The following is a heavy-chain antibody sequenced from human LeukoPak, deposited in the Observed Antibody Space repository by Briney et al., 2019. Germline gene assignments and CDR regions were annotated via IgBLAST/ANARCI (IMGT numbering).Heavy chain of an antibody. CDR3: STCLSRVGTRYFGMDV. Sequence: PGGSLRLSCAASGFTFSNAWMIWVCQAPGKGLEWIGRIKTKTDAGTTDYAAPGKGRFTIARDDSKNTVYVLMNSLKTEDTAVYYCSTCLSRVGTRYFGMDVSGQGTTVTVSS. CDR2: IKTKTDAGTT. V-gene: IGHV3-15*01. D-gene: IGHD3-10*01. CDR1: GFTFSNAW. J-gene: IGHJ6*02.